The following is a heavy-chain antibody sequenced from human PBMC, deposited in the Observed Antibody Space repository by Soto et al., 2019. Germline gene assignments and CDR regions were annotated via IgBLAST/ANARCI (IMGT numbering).Heavy chain of an antibody. J-gene: IGHJ5*02. V-gene: IGHV5-10-1*01. D-gene: IGHD2-8*02. CDR1: GYSFTSYW. Sequence: PGESLKICWKASGYSFTSYWISWVRQMPGKGLEWMGRIDPSDSYANYSPSFQGHVTISADKSINTAYLQWSSLKASDTAMYYCARGYCTATICDPWFDPWGQGTLVTVSS. CDR2: IDPSDSYA. CDR3: ARGYCTATICDPWFDP.